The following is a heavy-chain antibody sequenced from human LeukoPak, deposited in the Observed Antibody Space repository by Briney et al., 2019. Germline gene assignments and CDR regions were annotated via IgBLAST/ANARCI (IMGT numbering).Heavy chain of an antibody. CDR1: GFTFSNFW. V-gene: IGHV3-21*01. CDR3: ARFFTGFWYFDL. J-gene: IGHJ2*01. Sequence: GGSLRLSCAASGFTFSNFWMSWVRQAPGKGLEWVSSISSSSSYIYYADSVKGRFTISRDNAKNSLYLQMNSLRAEDTAVYYCARFFTGFWYFDLWGRGTLVTVSS. CDR2: ISSSSSYI. D-gene: IGHD2-8*02.